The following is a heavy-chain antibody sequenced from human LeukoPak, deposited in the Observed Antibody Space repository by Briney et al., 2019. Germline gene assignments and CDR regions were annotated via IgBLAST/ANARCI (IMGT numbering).Heavy chain of an antibody. V-gene: IGHV4-59*01. CDR1: GGSINNYY. CDR2: IYYSGST. D-gene: IGHD2-21*01. J-gene: IGHJ4*02. CDR3: ARNVVGPRQVDY. Sequence: PSETLSLTCTVSGGSINNYYWSWIRQPPGKGLEWIGYIYYSGSTNYNPSLKSRVAISVDTSKNHFSLKLTSVTAADTAVYYRARNVVGPRQVDYWGQGILVIVSS.